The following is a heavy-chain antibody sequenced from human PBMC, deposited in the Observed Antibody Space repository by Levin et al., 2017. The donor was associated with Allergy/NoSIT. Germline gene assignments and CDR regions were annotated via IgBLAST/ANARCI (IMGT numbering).Heavy chain of an antibody. V-gene: IGHV4-34*01. J-gene: IGHJ4*02. D-gene: IGHD2-15*01. CDR1: GGSFSGYY. Sequence: SQTLSLTCAVYGGSFSGYYWSWIRQPPGKGLEWIGEINHSGSTNYNPSLKSRVTISVDTSKNQFSLKLSSVTAADTAVYYCARFPYCSGGSCYSLTDYWGQGTLVTVSS. CDR3: ARFPYCSGGSCYSLTDY. CDR2: INHSGST.